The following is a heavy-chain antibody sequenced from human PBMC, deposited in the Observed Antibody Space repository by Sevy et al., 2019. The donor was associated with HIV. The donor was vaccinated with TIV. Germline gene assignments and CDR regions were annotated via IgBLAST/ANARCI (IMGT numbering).Heavy chain of an antibody. D-gene: IGHD6-13*01. Sequence: QLGGSLRLSCAASGFTFSSYWMSWVRQAPGKGLEWVANIKQDGSEKYYVDSVKGRFTISRDNAKNSLYLQMNSLRAEDTAVYYCARDRTYSSSWYYYYYGMDVWGQGTTVTVSS. CDR1: GFTFSSYW. CDR2: IKQDGSEK. CDR3: ARDRTYSSSWYYYYYGMDV. J-gene: IGHJ6*02. V-gene: IGHV3-7*03.